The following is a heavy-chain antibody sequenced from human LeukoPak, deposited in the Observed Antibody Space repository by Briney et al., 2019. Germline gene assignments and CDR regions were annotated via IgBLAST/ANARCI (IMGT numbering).Heavy chain of an antibody. Sequence: SVKVSCKASGGTFSSYTISWVRQAPGQGLEWVGRIIPILGIANYAQKFQGRVTITADKSTSTAYMELSSLRSEDTAVYYCARASSIAARPGDWGQGTLVTVSS. CDR3: ARASSIAARPGD. V-gene: IGHV1-69*02. J-gene: IGHJ4*02. D-gene: IGHD6-6*01. CDR2: IIPILGIA. CDR1: GGTFSSYT.